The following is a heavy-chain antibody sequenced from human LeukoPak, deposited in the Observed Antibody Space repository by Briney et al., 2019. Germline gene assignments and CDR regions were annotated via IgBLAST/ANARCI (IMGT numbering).Heavy chain of an antibody. J-gene: IGHJ5*01. Sequence: GGSLRLSCAASGFTFSSCAMTWVRQAPGKGLEWVSTVGGGGDRTYYADSVKGRLTISRDNSKNTVYLQMNSLRAEDTAVYYCAKVDCPSGSGWYLCWFDSWGQGTLVTVSS. CDR2: VGGGGDRT. V-gene: IGHV3-23*01. CDR3: AKVDCPSGSGWYLCWFDS. D-gene: IGHD6-19*01. CDR1: GFTFSSCA.